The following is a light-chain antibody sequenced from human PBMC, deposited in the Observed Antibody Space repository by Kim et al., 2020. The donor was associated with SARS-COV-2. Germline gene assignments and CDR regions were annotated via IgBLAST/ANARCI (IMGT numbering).Light chain of an antibody. V-gene: IGLV1-51*01. CDR3: GAWDSSLNSLI. Sequence: GQKVTISCSGTTSNIGNNFISWYQQVPGTAPKFLIFDNDKRLSGISDRFSGSKSGTSATLAITGLQPGDEADYFCGAWDSSLNSLIFGGGTQLTVL. CDR1: TSNIGNNF. CDR2: DND. J-gene: IGLJ2*01.